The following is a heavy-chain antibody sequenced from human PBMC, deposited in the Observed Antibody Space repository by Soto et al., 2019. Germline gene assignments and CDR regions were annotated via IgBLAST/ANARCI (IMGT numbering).Heavy chain of an antibody. Sequence: PSETLSLTCAVYSGSFSFYYWSWIRQPPGKGLEWIGEINHSGSTNYNPSLKSRVTISVDTSKNQFSLRLSSVTAADTAIYYCARGEVGGTTACDIWGQGTMVT. CDR2: INHSGST. CDR1: SGSFSFYY. D-gene: IGHD1-26*01. V-gene: IGHV4-34*01. CDR3: ARGEVGGTTACDI. J-gene: IGHJ3*02.